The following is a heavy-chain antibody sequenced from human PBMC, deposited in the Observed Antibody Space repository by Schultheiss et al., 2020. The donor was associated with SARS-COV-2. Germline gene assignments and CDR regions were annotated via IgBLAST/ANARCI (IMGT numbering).Heavy chain of an antibody. D-gene: IGHD3-22*01. CDR3: AKGVGLITMIVVGDAFDI. CDR1: GFTFSSYA. Sequence: GGSLRLSCAASGFTFSSYAMSWVRQAPGKGLEWVSAISGSGGSTYYADSVKGRFTISRDNSKNTLYLQMNSLRAEDTAVYYCAKGVGLITMIVVGDAFDIWGQGTMVTVSS. J-gene: IGHJ3*02. V-gene: IGHV3-23*01. CDR2: ISGSGGST.